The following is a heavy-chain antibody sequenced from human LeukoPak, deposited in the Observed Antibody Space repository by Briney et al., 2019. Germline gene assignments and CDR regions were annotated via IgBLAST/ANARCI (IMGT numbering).Heavy chain of an antibody. CDR1: GYTXTSYG. V-gene: IGHV1-18*01. CDR3: ARDGGDYGDFLDY. D-gene: IGHD4-17*01. CDR2: MSPYNFNT. J-gene: IGHJ4*02. Sequence: ASVKVSCKASGYTXTSYGISGVRQAPGQGLEWMGWMSPYNFNTNYAQKLQGRVTMTTDTSTSTAYMELRSLRSDDTAVYYCARDGGDYGDFLDYWGQGTLVTVSS.